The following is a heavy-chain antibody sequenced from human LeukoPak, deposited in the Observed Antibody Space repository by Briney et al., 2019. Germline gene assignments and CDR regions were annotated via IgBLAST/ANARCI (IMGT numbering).Heavy chain of an antibody. Sequence: GGSLRLSCAASGXAFSSYWMSWVRQAPGKGREWVTNIKGDGSDKYYLDSLKGRFTVSRDNAKNSLYLQVNSLRADDTAVYYCARPFGSGTYYQFDLWGQGTLVTVSS. CDR2: IKGDGSDK. CDR3: ARPFGSGTYYQFDL. J-gene: IGHJ4*02. CDR1: GXAFSSYW. D-gene: IGHD3-10*01. V-gene: IGHV3-7*04.